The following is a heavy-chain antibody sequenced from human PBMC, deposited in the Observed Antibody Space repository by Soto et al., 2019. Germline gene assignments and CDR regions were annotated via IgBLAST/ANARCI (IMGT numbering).Heavy chain of an antibody. CDR3: ARDHHSYYDTSGYYPYFDF. Sequence: QVQLQESGPGLVKPSETLSLTCTVSGGSVNTAPYHWSWIRQSPRNGLEWIGNIYYTGSTNYNPSFESRVAISLDTSNNPFSLRLTSLTAADTAVYFCARDHHSYYDTSGYYPYFDFWGQGTLVTVSS. V-gene: IGHV4-61*01. J-gene: IGHJ4*02. CDR1: GGSVNTAPYH. D-gene: IGHD3-22*01. CDR2: IYYTGST.